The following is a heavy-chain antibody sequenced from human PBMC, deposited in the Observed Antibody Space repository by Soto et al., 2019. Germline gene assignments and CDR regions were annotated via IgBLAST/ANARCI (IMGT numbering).Heavy chain of an antibody. V-gene: IGHV3-30*18. D-gene: IGHD3-3*01. CDR1: GFTFSSYG. J-gene: IGHJ6*02. CDR2: ISYDGSNK. CDR3: AKAYYDFWSGYYYYYYGMDV. Sequence: QVQLVESGGGVVQPGRSLRLSCAASGFTFSSYGMHWVRQAPGKGLEWVAVISYDGSNKYYADSVKGRFTISRDNSKNTXYXTMNSLRAEDTAVYYCAKAYYDFWSGYYYYYYGMDVWGQGTTVTVSS.